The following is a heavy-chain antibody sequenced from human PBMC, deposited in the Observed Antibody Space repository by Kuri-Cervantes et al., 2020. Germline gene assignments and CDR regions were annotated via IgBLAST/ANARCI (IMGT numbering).Heavy chain of an antibody. CDR2: INPSGGST. CDR1: GYTFTGYY. D-gene: IGHD4-17*01. V-gene: IGHV1-46*01. J-gene: IGHJ3*02. CDR3: ARDRTPFGDYTNAFDI. Sequence: ASVKVSCKASGYTFTGYYMHWVRQAPGQGLEWMGTINPSGGSTSYAQKFQGRVTMTRDTSTSTVYMELGSLRSEDTAVYYCARDRTPFGDYTNAFDIWGQGTMVTVSS.